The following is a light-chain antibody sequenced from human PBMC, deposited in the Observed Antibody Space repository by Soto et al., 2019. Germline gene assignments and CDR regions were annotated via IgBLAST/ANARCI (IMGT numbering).Light chain of an antibody. Sequence: DIQMPQSPSFLSASVGDRVTITCRASQSIGKHLNWYQQKPGKAPKFLIYGASTLQSGVPSRFTGSGSGTDFTLTGNSLQPEDFATYYCQQSYSSPTTFGQGTRLEI. J-gene: IGKJ5*01. CDR2: GAS. CDR1: QSIGKH. V-gene: IGKV1-39*01. CDR3: QQSYSSPTT.